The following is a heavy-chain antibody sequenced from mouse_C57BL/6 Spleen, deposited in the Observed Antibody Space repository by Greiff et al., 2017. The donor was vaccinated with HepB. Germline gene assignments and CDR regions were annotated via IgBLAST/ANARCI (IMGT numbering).Heavy chain of an antibody. J-gene: IGHJ3*01. CDR2: INPSTGGT. V-gene: IGHV1-42*01. D-gene: IGHD1-1*01. CDR1: GYSFTGYY. Sequence: VQLQQSGPELVKPGASVKISCKASGYSFTGYYMNWVKQSPEKSLEWIGEINPSTGGTTYNQKFKAKATLTVDKSSSTAYMQLKSLTSEDSAVYYCAEHYYGSSYGGFAYWGQGTLVTVSA. CDR3: AEHYYGSSYGGFAY.